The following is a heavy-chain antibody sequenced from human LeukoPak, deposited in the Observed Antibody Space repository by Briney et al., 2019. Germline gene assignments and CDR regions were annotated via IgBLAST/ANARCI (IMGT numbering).Heavy chain of an antibody. Sequence: SETLSLTCTVSGGSINSGSYYWGWIRQAPGKGLGWIGIIYNSWSDYFNTSLKSRATISVDTSKSQLSLILTSVTAADTAVYYCASPTYYYDSSGYYYGGGYAFDIWGQGTMVTVSS. D-gene: IGHD3-22*01. J-gene: IGHJ3*02. CDR1: GGSINSGSYY. CDR2: IYNSWSD. V-gene: IGHV4-39*07. CDR3: ASPTYYYDSSGYYYGGGYAFDI.